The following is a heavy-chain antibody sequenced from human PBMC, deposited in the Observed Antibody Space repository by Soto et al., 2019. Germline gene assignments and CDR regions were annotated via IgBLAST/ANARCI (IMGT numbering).Heavy chain of an antibody. CDR3: ARGPTYSSSWPPRNWFDP. D-gene: IGHD6-13*01. J-gene: IGHJ5*02. CDR2: INHSGST. Sequence: SETLSLTCAVYGGSFSGYYWSWIRQPPGKGLEWIGEINHSGSTNYNPSLKSRVTISVDTSKNQFSLKLSSVTAADTAVYYCARGPTYSSSWPPRNWFDPWGQGTLVTV. V-gene: IGHV4-34*01. CDR1: GGSFSGYY.